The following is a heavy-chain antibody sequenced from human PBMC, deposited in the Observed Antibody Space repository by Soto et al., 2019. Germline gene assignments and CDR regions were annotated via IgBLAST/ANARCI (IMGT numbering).Heavy chain of an antibody. J-gene: IGHJ4*02. CDR2: ITLNGNSI. CDR1: GFTFDDYA. D-gene: IGHD1-26*01. Sequence: GGSLRLSCAASGFTFDDYAMHWVRQGPGKGLEWVSGITLNGNSIDYVVSVKGRFTISRDNAKNSLYLQMNSLRTEDTALYYGTKDTGHGSYGFDSWGQGTLVTVPQ. V-gene: IGHV3-9*01. CDR3: TKDTGHGSYGFDS.